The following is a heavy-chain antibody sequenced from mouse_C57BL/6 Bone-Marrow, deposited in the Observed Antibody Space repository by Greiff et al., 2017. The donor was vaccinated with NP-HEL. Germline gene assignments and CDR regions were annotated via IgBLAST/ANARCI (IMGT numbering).Heavy chain of an antibody. J-gene: IGHJ2*01. CDR1: GFNIKDYY. Sequence: VQLQQSGAELVRPGASVKLSCTASGFNIKDYYMHWVKQRPEQGLEWIGRIDPEDGDTEYAPKFQGKATMTADTSSNTAYLQLSSLTSEDTAVYYCTPGDYYGSSYYFDYWGQGTTLTVSS. CDR2: IDPEDGDT. CDR3: TPGDYYGSSYYFDY. D-gene: IGHD1-1*01. V-gene: IGHV14-1*01.